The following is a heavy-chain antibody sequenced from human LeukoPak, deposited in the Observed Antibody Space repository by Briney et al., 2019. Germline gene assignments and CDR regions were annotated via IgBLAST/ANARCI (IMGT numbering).Heavy chain of an antibody. Sequence: GGSLRLSCAASGFNFSSYNMNWVRQAPGKGLEWVSYISSSSSTIYYADSVKGRFTISRDNAKNSLYLQMNSLRAEDTAVYYCARARPPYYDFWSGYYLDYWGQGTLVTVSS. V-gene: IGHV3-48*01. J-gene: IGHJ4*02. D-gene: IGHD3-3*01. CDR2: ISSSSSTI. CDR1: GFNFSSYN. CDR3: ARARPPYYDFWSGYYLDY.